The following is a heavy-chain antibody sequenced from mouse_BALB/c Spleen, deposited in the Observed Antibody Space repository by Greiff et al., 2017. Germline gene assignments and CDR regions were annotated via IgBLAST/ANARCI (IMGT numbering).Heavy chain of an antibody. D-gene: IGHD1-2*01. CDR1: GYTFTSYW. CDR3: TRGGNYGCGMDY. V-gene: IGHV1-69*02. Sequence: VQLQQPGAELVRPGASVKLSCKASGYTFTSYWINWVKQRPGQGLEWIGNIYPSDSYTNYNQKFKDKATLTVDKSSSTAYMQLSSPTSEDSAVYYCTRGGNYGCGMDYWGQGTSVTVSS. CDR2: IYPSDSYT. J-gene: IGHJ4*01.